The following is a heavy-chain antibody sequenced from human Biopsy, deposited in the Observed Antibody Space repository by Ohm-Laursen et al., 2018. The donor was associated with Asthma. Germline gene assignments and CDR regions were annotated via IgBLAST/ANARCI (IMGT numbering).Heavy chain of an antibody. CDR2: HDHEEGGT. CDR1: GYSLTDLS. D-gene: IGHD4-17*01. CDR3: ASDFPKDYVRYNFQF. J-gene: IGHJ4*02. Sequence: ASVKVSCKISGYSLTDLSMHWVRQAPGQGLEWMGGHDHEEGGTENARRFQGRVTMTEDTSTDTAYMELSSLSSDDTAVYYCASDFPKDYVRYNFQFWGQGTLVTVSS. V-gene: IGHV1-24*01.